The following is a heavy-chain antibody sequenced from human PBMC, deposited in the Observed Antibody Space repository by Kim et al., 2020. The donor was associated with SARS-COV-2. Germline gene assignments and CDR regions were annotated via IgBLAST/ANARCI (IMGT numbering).Heavy chain of an antibody. CDR3: AKVTTITAPFYDY. V-gene: IGHV3-23*01. J-gene: IGHJ4*02. D-gene: IGHD4-4*01. Sequence: AASGQGRLTISRDNSKNALNLEMNSLRAEDTALYYCAKVTTITAPFYDYWGQGTLVTVSS.